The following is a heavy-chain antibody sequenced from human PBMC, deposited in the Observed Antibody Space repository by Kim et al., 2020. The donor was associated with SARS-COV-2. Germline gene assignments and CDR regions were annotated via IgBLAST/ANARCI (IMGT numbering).Heavy chain of an antibody. V-gene: IGHV4-59*13. Sequence: SETLSLTCTVSGGSFNGYFWTWIRQSPEKGLEWIGYTRSTGRTEYNPSLKSRVTMSLDTSKNQFSLKVSSVAAADTAVYYCARPPAISGCPFDYLGQRT. CDR2: TRSTGRT. J-gene: IGHJ4*02. CDR1: GGSFNGYF. D-gene: IGHD5-12*01. CDR3: ARPPAISGCPFDY.